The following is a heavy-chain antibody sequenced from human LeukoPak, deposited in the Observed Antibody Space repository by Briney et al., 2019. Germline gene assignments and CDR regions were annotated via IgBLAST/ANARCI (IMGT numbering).Heavy chain of an antibody. CDR2: ITGSGGST. CDR3: ARVTGYMTEDYFDY. V-gene: IGHV3-23*01. CDR1: GFTFTTYA. J-gene: IGHJ4*02. D-gene: IGHD6-13*01. Sequence: PGGSLRLSCGASGFTFTTYAMTWVRQAPGKGLEWVSSITGSGGSTYYGDSVKGRFTISRDNAKNTLFLQMNSLRAEDTAVYYCARVTGYMTEDYFDYWGQGTLITVSS.